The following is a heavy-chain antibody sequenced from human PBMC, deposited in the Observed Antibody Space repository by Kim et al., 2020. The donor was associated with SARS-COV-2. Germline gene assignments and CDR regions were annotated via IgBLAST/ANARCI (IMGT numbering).Heavy chain of an antibody. J-gene: IGHJ4*02. Sequence: GGSLRLSCAASGFTFSSYAMSWVRQAPGKGLEWVSAISGSGGSTYYADSVKGRFTISRDNSKNTLYLQMNSLRAEDTAVYYCAKGVIWTPDFMIVVVPFDYWGQGTLVTVSS. D-gene: IGHD3-22*01. CDR1: GFTFSSYA. V-gene: IGHV3-23*01. CDR3: AKGVIWTPDFMIVVVPFDY. CDR2: ISGSGGST.